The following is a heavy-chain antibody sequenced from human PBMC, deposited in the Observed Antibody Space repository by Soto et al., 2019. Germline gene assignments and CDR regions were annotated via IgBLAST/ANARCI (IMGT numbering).Heavy chain of an antibody. CDR1: GYTFTSYG. J-gene: IGHJ4*02. Sequence: SVKVSCKASGYTFTSYGISGVGQAPGQGREWMGWISAYNGNTNYAQKLQGRVTMTTDTSTSTAYMELRSLRSDDTAVYYCARDMGSGPTYFDYWGQGTLVTVSS. CDR3: ARDMGSGPTYFDY. CDR2: ISAYNGNT. D-gene: IGHD2-15*01. V-gene: IGHV1-18*04.